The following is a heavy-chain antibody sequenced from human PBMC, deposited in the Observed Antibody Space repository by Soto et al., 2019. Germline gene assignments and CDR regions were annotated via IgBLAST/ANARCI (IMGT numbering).Heavy chain of an antibody. J-gene: IGHJ6*02. V-gene: IGHV2-70*13. CDR2: IERDDDDK. CDR1: GFSLTSPGMC. CDR3: ARSIRGPRRFNGMDV. Sequence: VSGPTLVNPTETLTLTCTFSGFSLTSPGMCVSWIRQSPGKALEWLALIERDDDDKYYSTSLKTRLTISKDTRKNQVVLTMANMEPADTATDYCARSIRGPRRFNGMDVWGQGTTVTVSS. D-gene: IGHD1-20*01.